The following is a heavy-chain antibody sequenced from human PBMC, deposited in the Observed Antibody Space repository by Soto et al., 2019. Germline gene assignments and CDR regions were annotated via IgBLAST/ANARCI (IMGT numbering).Heavy chain of an antibody. J-gene: IGHJ3*01. CDR3: ARRGYGSGPRCCRAFDV. V-gene: IGHV4-39*01. Sequence: QLQLQESGPGLVKPSETLSLTCTVSGASLNRSNYYWGWIRQPPGKGLEWIGSIYYSGTTYNNPSLKSRVTMSVATSKNQFSLSLSSVTAADTAVYYCARRGYGSGPRCCRAFDVWGQGTVVIVSS. CDR2: IYYSGTT. CDR1: GASLNRSNYY. D-gene: IGHD2-2*01.